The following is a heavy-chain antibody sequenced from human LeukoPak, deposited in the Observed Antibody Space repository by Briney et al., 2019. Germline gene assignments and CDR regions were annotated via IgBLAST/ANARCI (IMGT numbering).Heavy chain of an antibody. V-gene: IGHV3-21*01. CDR2: ISSSSSYI. Sequence: GGSLRLSCAASGFTFSSYSMNWVRQAPGKGLEWVSSISSSSSYIYYADSVKGRFTISRDNAKNSLYLQMNSLRAEDTAVYYCARDLWSGCNQYYFDYWGQGTLVTVSS. CDR1: GFTFSSYS. CDR3: ARDLWSGCNQYYFDY. J-gene: IGHJ4*02. D-gene: IGHD3-3*01.